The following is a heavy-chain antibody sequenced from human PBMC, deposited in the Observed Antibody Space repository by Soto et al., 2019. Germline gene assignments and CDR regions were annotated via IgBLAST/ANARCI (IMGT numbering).Heavy chain of an antibody. D-gene: IGHD5-18*01. CDR1: GFTFSSYA. CDR3: AKDGDTGMVLLFYFDY. J-gene: IGHJ4*02. Sequence: GGSLRLSCAASGFTFSSYAMSWVRQAPGKGLEWVSGISGSGGSTYYAASVKGRFTISTDNSKNTLYQQMNSLRAENTAVYSCAKDGDTGMVLLFYFDYWGQGTLVTVSS. CDR2: ISGSGGST. V-gene: IGHV3-23*01.